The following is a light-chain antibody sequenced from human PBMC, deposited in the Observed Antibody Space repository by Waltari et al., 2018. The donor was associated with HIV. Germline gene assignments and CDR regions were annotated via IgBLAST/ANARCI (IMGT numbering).Light chain of an antibody. J-gene: IGKJ4*01. CDR3: PQYGDLPLT. Sequence: DIHMTQSPSSLSESVGDRITITCQADLDIGTYLNWFQQNSGKAPRLLISHASNLDSGVPSRFSGSVSGTVFTFTITNLQPEDFATYYCPQYGDLPLTFGGGTKVDI. V-gene: IGKV1-33*01. CDR2: HAS. CDR1: LDIGTY.